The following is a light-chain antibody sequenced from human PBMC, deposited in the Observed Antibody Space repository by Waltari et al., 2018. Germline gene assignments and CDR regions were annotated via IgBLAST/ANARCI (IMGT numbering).Light chain of an antibody. CDR1: QSVLYSSNNKNY. CDR2: WAS. CDR3: QKYNSAPHT. J-gene: IGKJ2*01. Sequence: DIVMTQSPDSLAVSLGERATINCKSSQSVLYSSNNKNYLAWYQQKPGQPPKLLIYWASTRESGVPDRFSGSGSGTDFTLTISSLQAEDVAVYYCQKYNSAPHTFGQGTKLEI. V-gene: IGKV4-1*01.